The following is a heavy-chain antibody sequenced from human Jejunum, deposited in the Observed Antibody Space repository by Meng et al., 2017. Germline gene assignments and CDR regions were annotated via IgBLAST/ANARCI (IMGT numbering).Heavy chain of an antibody. J-gene: IGHJ4*02. CDR3: ARDGGYYDLDY. D-gene: IGHD3-3*01. CDR1: GYTFIDAY. V-gene: IGHV1-2*06. CDR2: IIPSISDA. Sequence: QVHVVQSGAEVKKPGASVKVSCKASGYTFIDAYVHWVRQAPGQGLEWMGRIIPSISDAGSAQKFQGRVTLTWDTSISTAYMELSSLRSDDTATYYCARDGGYYDLDYWGQGTLVTVSS.